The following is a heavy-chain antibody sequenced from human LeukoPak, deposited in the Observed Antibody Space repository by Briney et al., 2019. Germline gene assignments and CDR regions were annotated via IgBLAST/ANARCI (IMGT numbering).Heavy chain of an antibody. D-gene: IGHD3-16*01. Sequence: ASVKVCCKASGVIFSSYTFSWVRQAPGQGLEWMGKITPVSDLAHYAQKFQGRVTFTADTHTGTTYMELRSLRSEDTAVYYCARDRGLGLADSWGQGTLVSVSS. CDR2: ITPVSDLA. V-gene: IGHV1-69*04. CDR3: ARDRGLGLADS. CDR1: GVIFSSYT. J-gene: IGHJ4*02.